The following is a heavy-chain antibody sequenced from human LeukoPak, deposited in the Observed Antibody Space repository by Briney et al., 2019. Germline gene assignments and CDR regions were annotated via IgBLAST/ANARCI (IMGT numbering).Heavy chain of an antibody. V-gene: IGHV3-15*01. J-gene: IGHJ4*02. Sequence: GGSLRLSCAASGFTFSNAWMSWVRQAPGKGLEWVGRIKSKTDGGTTDYAAPVKGRFTISRDDSKSTLYLQMNSLKTEDTAVYYCTTVTSQWLVYYFDYWGQGTLVTVSS. CDR1: GFTFSNAW. CDR3: TTVTSQWLVYYFDY. D-gene: IGHD6-19*01. CDR2: IKSKTDGGTT.